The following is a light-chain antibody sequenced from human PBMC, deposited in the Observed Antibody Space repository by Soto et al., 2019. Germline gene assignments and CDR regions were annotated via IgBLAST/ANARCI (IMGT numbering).Light chain of an antibody. J-gene: IGKJ4*01. CDR3: RQYGRSLEFA. CDR1: QTVSNNF. Sequence: IVLTQSPGTLSLSPGERATLSCRASQTVSNNFLAWYQEKPGRGPRLLIYGASTRATGVPDRFSGSGSGTDFTLPISRLDPEDFAVYYCRQYGRSLEFAVGGGTKVEIK. CDR2: GAS. V-gene: IGKV3-20*01.